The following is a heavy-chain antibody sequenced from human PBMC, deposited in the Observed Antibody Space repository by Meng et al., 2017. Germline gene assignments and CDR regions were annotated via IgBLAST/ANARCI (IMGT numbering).Heavy chain of an antibody. Sequence: VPRVESGGGLVKPGGSLRLSCAASGFTFSDYYMSWIRQAPGKGLEWVSYISSSGSTIYYADSVKGRLTISRDNAKNSLYLQMNSLSAEDTAVYYCAFSYGSGSYNYWGQGTLVTVSS. CDR2: ISSSGSTI. V-gene: IGHV3-11*04. CDR1: GFTFSDYY. CDR3: AFSYGSGSYNY. D-gene: IGHD3-10*01. J-gene: IGHJ4*02.